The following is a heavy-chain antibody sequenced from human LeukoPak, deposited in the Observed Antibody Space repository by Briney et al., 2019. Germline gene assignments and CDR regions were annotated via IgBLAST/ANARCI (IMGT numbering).Heavy chain of an antibody. V-gene: IGHV4-4*07. J-gene: IGHJ5*02. CDR3: VRCRYDSSPFDP. D-gene: IGHD3-22*01. CDR1: GGSISSYY. CDR2: IYTSGST. Sequence: SSETLSLTCTVSGGSISSYYWSWIRQPAGKGLEWIGRIYTSGSTNYNPSLKSRVTMSVDTSKNQFSLKLSSVTAADTAVYYCVRCRYDSSPFDPWGQGTLVTVSS.